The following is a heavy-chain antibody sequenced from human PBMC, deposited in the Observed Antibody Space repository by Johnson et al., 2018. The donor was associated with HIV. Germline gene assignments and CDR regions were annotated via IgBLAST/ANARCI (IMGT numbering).Heavy chain of an antibody. CDR2: ISYDGSNK. V-gene: IGHV3-30-3*01. CDR1: GFTFSSYA. Sequence: QVQLVESGGGVVQPGRSLRLSCAASGFTFSSYAMHWVRQAPGKGLEWVAVISYDGSNKYYADSVKGRFTISRDNSKTTLYLQMNSLRAEDPSVYYGARDLDSSGWYESNDAFDIWGQGTMVTVSS. J-gene: IGHJ3*02. D-gene: IGHD6-19*01. CDR3: ARDLDSSGWYESNDAFDI.